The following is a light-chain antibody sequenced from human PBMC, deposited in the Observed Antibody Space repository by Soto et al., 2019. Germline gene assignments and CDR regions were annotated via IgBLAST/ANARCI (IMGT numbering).Light chain of an antibody. CDR3: QQSYSTPLT. V-gene: IGKV1-39*01. CDR2: AAS. CDR1: QSISSY. J-gene: IGKJ4*01. Sequence: DLQMTQSPSSLSASVGDRVTITSRGSQSISSYLNWYQQKPGKAPKRLIYAASSFQSGVPSKFSGSGSGTDFTLTISSLQPEDFATYYCQQSYSTPLTVGGGTKVEIK.